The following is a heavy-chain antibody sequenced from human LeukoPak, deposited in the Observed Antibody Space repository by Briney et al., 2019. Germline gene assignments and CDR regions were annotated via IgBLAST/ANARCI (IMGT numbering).Heavy chain of an antibody. CDR1: GFTFSDHY. CDR2: STSKANSYTT. D-gene: IGHD3-10*01. Sequence: GGSRRLSCAASGFTFSDHYMDWVRQAPGKGLGWVGRSTSKANSYTTEYDASVKGRFSISRDDSKTSLFLQMNSLKTEDTAVYYCVAILRGVGYWGQGTLVTVSS. V-gene: IGHV3-72*01. J-gene: IGHJ4*02. CDR3: VAILRGVGY.